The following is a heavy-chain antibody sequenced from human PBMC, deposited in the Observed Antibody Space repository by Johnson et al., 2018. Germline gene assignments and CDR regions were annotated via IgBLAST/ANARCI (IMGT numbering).Heavy chain of an antibody. V-gene: IGHV3-30*03. CDR1: GFTFSSYG. D-gene: IGHD5-18*01. CDR2: ISYDGSNK. Sequence: QVRLVESGGGVVQPGRSLRLSCAASGFTFSSYGMHWVRQAPGKGLEWVAVISYDGSNKYYADSVKGRFTISRDNSKNTLYLQMNSLGAEDTAGYYCAREPGGRYSYGANAFDIWGQGTMVTVSS. CDR3: AREPGGRYSYGANAFDI. J-gene: IGHJ3*02.